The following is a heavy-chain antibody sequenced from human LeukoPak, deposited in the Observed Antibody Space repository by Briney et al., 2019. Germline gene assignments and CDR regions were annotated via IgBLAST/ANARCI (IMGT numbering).Heavy chain of an antibody. V-gene: IGHV3-53*01. Sequence: GGSLRLSCAASGFTVSSYFVSWVRQAPGKGLEWVSPTYSGGTTDYADSVKGRFTVSRDNSKNTLYLQMNSLRAEDTAMYHCARDDVPVIWGQGTLVTVSS. CDR2: TYSGGTT. CDR1: GFTVSSYF. CDR3: ARDDVPVI. D-gene: IGHD2/OR15-2a*01. J-gene: IGHJ4*02.